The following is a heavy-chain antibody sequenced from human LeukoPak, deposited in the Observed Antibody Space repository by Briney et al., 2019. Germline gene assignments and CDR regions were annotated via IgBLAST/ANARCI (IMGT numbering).Heavy chain of an antibody. J-gene: IGHJ4*02. Sequence: LPGGSLRLSCAASGFTFSDHAMIWVRRAPGKGLEWVSAISGSGGSTYYADSVKGRFTISRDNSKNTLYLQMNSLRAEDTAVYYCAKLISEWELSFDYWGQGTLVTVSS. D-gene: IGHD1-26*01. CDR2: ISGSGGST. V-gene: IGHV3-23*01. CDR1: GFTFSDHA. CDR3: AKLISEWELSFDY.